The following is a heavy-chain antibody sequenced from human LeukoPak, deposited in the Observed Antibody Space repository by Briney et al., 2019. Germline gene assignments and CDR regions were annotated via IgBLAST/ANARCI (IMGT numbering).Heavy chain of an antibody. J-gene: IGHJ6*03. Sequence: SETLSLACTVSGGPFDTGVYSWSRQPAGKGLEWIGRISSSGSTIYNPSLNNRVTISLDTSKTHLSLQVNSVTAADTPIYYCAREIEEMYSPSWGLYDYRYYMDVWGKGTTVTISS. CDR2: ISSSGST. CDR1: GGPFDTGV. CDR3: AREIEEMYSPSWGLYDYRYYMDV. D-gene: IGHD2-2*01. V-gene: IGHV4-4*07.